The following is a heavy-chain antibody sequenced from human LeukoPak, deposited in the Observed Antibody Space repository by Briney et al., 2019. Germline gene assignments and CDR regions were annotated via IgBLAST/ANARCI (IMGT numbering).Heavy chain of an antibody. CDR3: GYSKSIAEYFQH. CDR2: IYYSGST. J-gene: IGHJ1*01. CDR1: GGSISSSSYY. Sequence: MSSETLSLTCTVSGGSISSSSYYWGWIRQPPGKGLEWIGSIYYSGSTYYNPSLKSRVTISVDTSKNQFSLKLSSVTAADTAVYYCGYSKSIAEYFQHWGQGTLVTVSS. V-gene: IGHV4-39*01. D-gene: IGHD5-18*01.